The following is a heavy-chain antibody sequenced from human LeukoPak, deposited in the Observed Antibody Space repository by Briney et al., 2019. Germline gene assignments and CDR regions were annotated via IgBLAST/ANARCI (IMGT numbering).Heavy chain of an antibody. CDR3: ARGFRIADAFDI. Sequence: PGGSLRLSCAASGFTFSDYWMHWLRQAPGKGLVWVSRVNNDGSSTSYADSVKGRFTISRDNAENMLYLQMSSLRSEDTAVYYWARGFRIADAFDIWGQGTMVAVSS. J-gene: IGHJ3*02. V-gene: IGHV3-74*01. CDR2: VNNDGSST. CDR1: GFTFSDYW. D-gene: IGHD2-21*01.